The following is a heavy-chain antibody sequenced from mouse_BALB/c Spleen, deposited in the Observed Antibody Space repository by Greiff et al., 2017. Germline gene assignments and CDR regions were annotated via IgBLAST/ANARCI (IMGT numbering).Heavy chain of an antibody. J-gene: IGHJ4*01. D-gene: IGHD2-14*01. V-gene: IGHV1-9*01. CDR3: AREVRRRGDAMDY. CDR2: ILPGSGST. Sequence: VQLQQSGAELMKPGASVKISCKATGYTFSSYWIEWVKQRPGHGLEWIGEILPGSGSTNYNEKFKGKATFTADTSSNTAYMQLSSLTSEDSAVYYCAREVRRRGDAMDYWGQGTSVTVSS. CDR1: GYTFSSYW.